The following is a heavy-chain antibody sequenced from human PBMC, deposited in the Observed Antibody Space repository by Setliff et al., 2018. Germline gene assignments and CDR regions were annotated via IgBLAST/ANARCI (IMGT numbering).Heavy chain of an antibody. CDR1: GYTFTYRS. V-gene: IGHV1-45*02. CDR3: AREMGSSGRYYSRPYYYMDV. Sequence: SVKVSCQASGYTFTYRSLHWLQQAPGQGLERMRWITLYNGNTNYAKKFQGRVTITRDMSLRTAYIEPSSLRVDGTAVYYCAREMGSSGRYYSRPYYYMDVWGRGTTVTVSS. J-gene: IGHJ6*03. CDR2: ITLYNGNT. D-gene: IGHD1-26*01.